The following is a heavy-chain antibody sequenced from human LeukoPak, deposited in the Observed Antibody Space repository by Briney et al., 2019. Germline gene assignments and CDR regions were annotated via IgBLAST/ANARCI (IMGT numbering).Heavy chain of an antibody. CDR3: GKVYGSGMYFDY. CDR1: GFTFSSYA. V-gene: IGHV3-23*01. CDR2: ISGSGGST. D-gene: IGHD3-10*01. J-gene: IGHJ4*02. Sequence: GGSLRLSCAASGFTFSSYAMSWVRQAPGKGLEWVSAISGSGGSTYYADSVKGRFTISRDNSKNTLYLQMNSLRAEDTAVYYCGKVYGSGMYFDYWGQGTLVTVSS.